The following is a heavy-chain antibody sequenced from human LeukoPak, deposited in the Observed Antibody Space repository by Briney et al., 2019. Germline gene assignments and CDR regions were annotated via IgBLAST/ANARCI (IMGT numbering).Heavy chain of an antibody. CDR1: GYTFTDYF. Sequence: ASVKVSCKASGYTFTDYFMHGVRQAPGQGLEWMGWINPNSGGTNYAQKFQGGVTMTRDTSISTAYMELTRLSSDDTAVYYCARYSNDAFDIWGQGTMVTVSS. J-gene: IGHJ3*02. CDR2: INPNSGGT. D-gene: IGHD2-15*01. V-gene: IGHV1-2*02. CDR3: ARYSNDAFDI.